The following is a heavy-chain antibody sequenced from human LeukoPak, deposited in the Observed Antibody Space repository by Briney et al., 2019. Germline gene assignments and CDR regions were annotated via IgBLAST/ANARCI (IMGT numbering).Heavy chain of an antibody. J-gene: IGHJ4*02. V-gene: IGHV4-59*01. CDR2: IYYSGST. CDR3: ARVLDTAMALGFYYFDY. Sequence: SETLSLTCTVSGGSISSYYWSWIRQPPGKGLEWIGYIYYSGSTNFNPSLKSRVTISVDTSKNRFSLKLSSVTAADTAVYYCARVLDTAMALGFYYFDYWGQGTLVTVSS. D-gene: IGHD5-18*01. CDR1: GGSISSYY.